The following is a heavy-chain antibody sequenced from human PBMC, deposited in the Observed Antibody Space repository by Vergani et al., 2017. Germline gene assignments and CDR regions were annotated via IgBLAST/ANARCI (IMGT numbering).Heavy chain of an antibody. CDR1: GCTFSSYA. Sequence: QVQLVQSGAEVKKPGSSVKVSCKASGCTFSSYAISWVRQAPGQGLEWMGGIIPIFGTANYEQKFQGRVTITADESTSTAYMELSSLRSEDTAVYYCARGAPYSYGPPGYYGMDVWGQGTTVTVSS. V-gene: IGHV1-69*12. D-gene: IGHD5-18*01. CDR2: IIPIFGTA. J-gene: IGHJ6*02. CDR3: ARGAPYSYGPPGYYGMDV.